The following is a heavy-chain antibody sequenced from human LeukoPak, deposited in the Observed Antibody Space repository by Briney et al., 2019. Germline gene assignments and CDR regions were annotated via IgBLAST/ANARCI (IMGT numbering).Heavy chain of an antibody. D-gene: IGHD6-13*01. V-gene: IGHV3-21*01. CDR3: ARDPSSSSSWPNDDFDI. Sequence: GGSLRLSCAASGFTFSSYSMNWVRPAPGKGLEWVSSISSSSSYIYYADSVKGRFTISRDNAKNSLYLQMNSLRSEDTAVYYCARDPSSSSSWPNDDFDIWGQGTMVTVSS. J-gene: IGHJ3*02. CDR2: ISSSSSYI. CDR1: GFTFSSYS.